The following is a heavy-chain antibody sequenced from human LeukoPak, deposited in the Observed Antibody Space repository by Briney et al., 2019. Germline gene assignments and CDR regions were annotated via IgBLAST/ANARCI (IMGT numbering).Heavy chain of an antibody. Sequence: SETLSLTCTVSGGSISSYYWSWIRQPPGKGLEWIGYIYYSGSTNYNPSLKSRVTISVDTSKNQFSLKLSSVTAADTAVYYCAREWNRGYYQYFQHWGQGTLVTVSS. D-gene: IGHD3-22*01. V-gene: IGHV4-59*01. CDR2: IYYSGST. CDR3: AREWNRGYYQYFQH. CDR1: GGSISSYY. J-gene: IGHJ1*01.